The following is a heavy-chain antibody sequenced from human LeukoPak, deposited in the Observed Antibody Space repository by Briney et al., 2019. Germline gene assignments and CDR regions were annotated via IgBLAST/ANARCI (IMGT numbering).Heavy chain of an antibody. Sequence: SETLSLTCTVSGGSISSSSYYWGWIRQPPGKGLEWIGSIYYSGSTYYNPSLKSRVTISVDTSKNQFSLKLSSVTAADTAVYYCARLVQNYGPYNWFDPWGQGTLVTVSS. CDR2: IYYSGST. J-gene: IGHJ5*02. CDR1: GGSISSSSYY. D-gene: IGHD3-10*01. V-gene: IGHV4-39*07. CDR3: ARLVQNYGPYNWFDP.